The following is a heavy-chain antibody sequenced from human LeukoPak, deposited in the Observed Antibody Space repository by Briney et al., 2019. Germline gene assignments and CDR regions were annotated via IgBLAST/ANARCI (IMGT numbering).Heavy chain of an antibody. V-gene: IGHV4-59*01. CDR1: GGSISSNY. Sequence: SETLSLTCTVSGGSISSNYWSWIRQSPGKGLEWIGYIHYSGSTSYNPSLKSRVTISVDTSKNQFSLKLSPVTAADTAVYYCARVKGSGYYYVFDYWGQGTLVTVSS. CDR2: IHYSGST. D-gene: IGHD3-22*01. CDR3: ARVKGSGYYYVFDY. J-gene: IGHJ4*02.